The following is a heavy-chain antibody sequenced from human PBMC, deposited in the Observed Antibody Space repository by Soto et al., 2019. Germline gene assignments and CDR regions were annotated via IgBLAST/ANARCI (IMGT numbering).Heavy chain of an antibody. Sequence: SETLSLTCNVSGCSISSGGYYWTWIRQHPGKGLEWIGNIHHSGSTFYNPSLKSRVSISVDTSKNQFSLKLSSVTAADTAVYFCVRGVLSWGQGTLVTVS. J-gene: IGHJ1*01. CDR1: GCSISSGGYY. CDR3: VRGVLS. D-gene: IGHD3-10*01. V-gene: IGHV4-31*03. CDR2: IHHSGST.